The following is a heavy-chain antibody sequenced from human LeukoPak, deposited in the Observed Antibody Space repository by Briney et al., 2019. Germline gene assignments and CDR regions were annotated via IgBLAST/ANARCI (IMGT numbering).Heavy chain of an antibody. CDR1: AFTXXXYS. CDR3: ARLWFGELLGAIDY. Sequence: GGSLRLSCAASAFTXXXYSMHWVRQAPCKGLXXXXVIWYDGXXXXXXXXXXXXXXXXXDNXKNTLYLQMNSLRAEDTAVYYCARLWFGELLGAIDYWGQGTLVTVSS. V-gene: IGHV3-33*01. D-gene: IGHD3-10*01. J-gene: IGHJ4*02. CDR2: IWYDGXXX.